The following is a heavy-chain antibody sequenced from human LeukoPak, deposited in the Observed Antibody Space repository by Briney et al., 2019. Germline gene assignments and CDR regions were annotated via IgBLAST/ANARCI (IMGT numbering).Heavy chain of an antibody. V-gene: IGHV4-59*11. CDR2: TSGSI. CDR3: ARVLAIFGLDTTDFYMDV. J-gene: IGHJ6*03. CDR1: GASISSHY. Sequence: SETLSLTCAVSGASISSHYWSWIRQPPGKGLEWIGYTSGSISDNPSLKSRVAASVDPSQNQVSLSLTSVTAADTAVYYCARVLAIFGLDTTDFYMDVWGKGTTVTVSS. D-gene: IGHD3/OR15-3a*01.